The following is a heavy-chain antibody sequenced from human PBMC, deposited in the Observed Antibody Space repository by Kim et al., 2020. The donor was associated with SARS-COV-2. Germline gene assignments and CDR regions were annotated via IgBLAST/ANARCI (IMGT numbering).Heavy chain of an antibody. V-gene: IGHV6-1*01. J-gene: IGHJ3*02. CDR1: GDSVSSNSDS. CDR2: IYYRSKWLN. Sequence: SQTLSLTCAISGDSVSSNSDSWNWIRQSPSRGLEWLGRIYYRSKWLNDYAVSVKSRITVNPDTSKNQFSLELNSVTPEDTAVYYCARGSKSRHAYDIWGLGTMVTVSS. CDR3: ARGSKSRHAYDI.